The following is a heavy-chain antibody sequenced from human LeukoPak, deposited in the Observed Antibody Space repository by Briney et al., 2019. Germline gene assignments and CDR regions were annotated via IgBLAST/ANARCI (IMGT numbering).Heavy chain of an antibody. CDR2: ISSSSSTI. J-gene: IGHJ5*02. D-gene: IGHD3-9*01. CDR1: GFTFSSYS. V-gene: IGHV3-48*04. Sequence: GGSLRLSCAASGFTFSSYSMNWVRQAPGKGLEWVSYISSSSSTIYYADSVKGRFTISRDNAKNSLYLQMYSLRAEDTAVYYCARDSGILTGYYASWGQGTLVTVSS. CDR3: ARDSGILTGYYAS.